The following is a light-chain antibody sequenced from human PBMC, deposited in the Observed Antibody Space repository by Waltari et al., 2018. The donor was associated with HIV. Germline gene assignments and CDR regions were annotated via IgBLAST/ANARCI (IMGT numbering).Light chain of an antibody. CDR2: EVS. J-gene: IGLJ2*01. CDR3: SSYTSSSTLEGVV. CDR1: SSDVGGYNY. Sequence: QSALTQPASVSGSPGQSITISCTGTSSDVGGYNYVSWYQQHPGKAPKLMIYEVSNRPSGVSNRFSGSKSGNTASLTISGLQAEDEAEYYCSSYTSSSTLEGVVFGGGTKLTVL. V-gene: IGLV2-14*01.